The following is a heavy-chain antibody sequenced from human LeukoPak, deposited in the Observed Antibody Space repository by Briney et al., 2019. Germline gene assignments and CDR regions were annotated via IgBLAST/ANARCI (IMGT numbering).Heavy chain of an antibody. J-gene: IGHJ5*02. CDR2: INPNSGDT. Sequence: ASVKVSCKASGYTFTTYHLHWVRQAPGQGLEWMGRINPNSGDTNYAQKFQGRVTMTTDTSISTAYMDLSGLRSDDTAMYYCAREIRRGVGDWFDPWGQGTLVTVSS. CDR3: AREIRRGVGDWFDP. D-gene: IGHD1-26*01. V-gene: IGHV1-2*06. CDR1: GYTFTTYH.